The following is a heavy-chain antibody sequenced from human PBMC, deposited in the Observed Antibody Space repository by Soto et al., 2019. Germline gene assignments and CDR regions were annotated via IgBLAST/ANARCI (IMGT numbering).Heavy chain of an antibody. CDR3: ARGRIPGSSEVYYYYGMDV. J-gene: IGHJ6*02. CDR1: GGTFSSYA. V-gene: IGHV1-69*12. CDR2: IIPIFGTA. Sequence: QVQLVQSGAEVKKPGSSVKVSCKASGGTFSSYAISWVRQAPGQGLEWMGGIIPIFGTANYAQKFQGRVTITADESTSTAYMELSSLRSEDTAVYYCARGRIPGSSEVYYYYGMDVWGQGTTVTVSS. D-gene: IGHD2-15*01.